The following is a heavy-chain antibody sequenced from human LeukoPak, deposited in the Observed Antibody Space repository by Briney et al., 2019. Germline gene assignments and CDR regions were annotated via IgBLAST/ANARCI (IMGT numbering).Heavy chain of an antibody. V-gene: IGHV3-48*01. J-gene: IGHJ6*02. D-gene: IGHD3-3*02. Sequence: GGSLRLSCAASGFTFSTYDMNWVRQAPGKGLEWVSYISSSSRTISYADSVKGRFTISRDNAKNSLYLQMNSLRAEDTAVYYCARIRYYAMDVWGQGTTVTASS. CDR3: ARIRYYAMDV. CDR2: ISSSSRTI. CDR1: GFTFSTYD.